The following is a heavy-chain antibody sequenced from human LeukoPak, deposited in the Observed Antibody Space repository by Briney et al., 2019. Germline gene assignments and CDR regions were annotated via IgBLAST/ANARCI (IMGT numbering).Heavy chain of an antibody. D-gene: IGHD3-22*01. CDR1: GFTFSSYA. CDR2: XXGSGGHT. V-gene: IGHV3-23*01. CDR3: AKFRYHSNDNNYLDFNY. Sequence: GGSLRLSCAASGFTFSSYAMGWVRQAPGKGPEWVSSXXGSGGHTYFADSVKGRFTISRDNSKNTLDLQMNSLKVEDTAVYYCAKFRYHSNDNNYLDFNYWGQGTLVTVSS. J-gene: IGHJ4*02.